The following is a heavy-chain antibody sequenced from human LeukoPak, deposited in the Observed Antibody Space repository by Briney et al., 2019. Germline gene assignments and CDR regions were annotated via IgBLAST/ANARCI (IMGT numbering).Heavy chain of an antibody. CDR2: IYYSGST. CDR3: ARHSPNGGYFDY. D-gene: IGHD2-8*01. Sequence: SETLSLTCTVSGDSISTYYWSWIRQPPGKGLEWIGYIYYSGSTNYNPSLKSRVTISVDTSENQFSLKLSSVTAADTAVYYCARHSPNGGYFDYWGQGTLVTVSS. J-gene: IGHJ4*02. CDR1: GDSISTYY. V-gene: IGHV4-59*08.